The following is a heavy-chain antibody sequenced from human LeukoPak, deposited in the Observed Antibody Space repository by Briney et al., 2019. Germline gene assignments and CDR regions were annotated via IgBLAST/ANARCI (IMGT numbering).Heavy chain of an antibody. J-gene: IGHJ4*02. D-gene: IGHD6-13*01. V-gene: IGHV4-34*01. CDR2: INHSGST. CDR3: ARRSSSWLFDY. CDR1: GGSFSGYY. Sequence: SETLSLTCAVYGGSFSGYYWSWIRQPPGKGLEWIGEINHSGSTNYNPSLKSRVTISVDKSKNQFSLKLSSVTAADTAVYYCARRSSSWLFDYWGQGTLVTVSS.